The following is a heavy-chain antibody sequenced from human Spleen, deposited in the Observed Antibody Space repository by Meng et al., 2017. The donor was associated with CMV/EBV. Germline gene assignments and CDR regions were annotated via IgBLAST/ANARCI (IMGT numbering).Heavy chain of an antibody. CDR3: ARDWGYDFWSGYYGHNWFDP. CDR1: GFTFSDYY. J-gene: IGHJ5*02. Sequence: GESLKISCAASGFTFSDYYMSWIRQAPGKGLEWVSYISSSGSTIYYADSVKVRFTISRDNAKNSLYLQMNSLRADDTAVYYCARDWGYDFWSGYYGHNWFDPWGQGTLVTVSS. CDR2: ISSSGSTI. D-gene: IGHD3-3*01. V-gene: IGHV3-11*04.